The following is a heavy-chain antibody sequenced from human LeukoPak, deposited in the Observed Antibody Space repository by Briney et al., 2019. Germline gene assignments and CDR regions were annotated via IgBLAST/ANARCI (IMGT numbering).Heavy chain of an antibody. V-gene: IGHV6-1*01. J-gene: IGHJ4*02. CDR1: GDSVSSNSAA. CDR2: TCYTSKWFN. CDR3: ARSKGHLDS. Sequence: SQTLSLTCAISGDSVSSNSAAWNWIRQSPSRGLEWLGRTCYTSKWFNDYAASVRSRITIKPDTPSNQFSLQLNSVTPEDTAMYFCARSKGHLDSWGQGTLVTVSS.